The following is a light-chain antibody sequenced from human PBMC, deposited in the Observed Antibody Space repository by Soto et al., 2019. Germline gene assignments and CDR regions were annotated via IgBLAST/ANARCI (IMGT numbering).Light chain of an antibody. CDR2: AAS. V-gene: IGKV1-17*01. J-gene: IGKJ1*01. CDR3: QQHDSYLWT. CDR1: QGIRND. Sequence: MSPSADSLSSYEGDRVTMSRWASQGIRNDLGWYQQKPGKAPKRLIYAASSLQSGVPSTCRGSGSGTDFTLTITSLQPEDFASYSCQQHDSYLWTFGQGTKVDIK.